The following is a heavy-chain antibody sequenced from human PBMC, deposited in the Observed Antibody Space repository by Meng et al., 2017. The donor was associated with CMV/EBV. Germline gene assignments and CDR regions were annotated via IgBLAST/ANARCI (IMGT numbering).Heavy chain of an antibody. Sequence: GESLKISCAASGFTFSSYWMHWVRQAPGKGLVWVSRINSDGSSTSYADSVKGRFTVSRDNSKNTLYLQMNSLRAEDTALYYCAKGYYDSSGYSYDDYWGQGTLVTVSS. CDR2: INSDGSST. D-gene: IGHD3-22*01. CDR3: AKGYYDSSGYSYDDY. CDR1: GFTFSSYW. V-gene: IGHV3-74*01. J-gene: IGHJ4*02.